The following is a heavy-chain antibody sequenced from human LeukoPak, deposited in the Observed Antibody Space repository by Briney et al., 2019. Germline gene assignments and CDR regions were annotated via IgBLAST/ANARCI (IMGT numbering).Heavy chain of an antibody. Sequence: PSETLSLTCAVYGVSFSGYYWSWIRQPPGKGLEWIGEINHSGSTNYNPSLKSRVTISVDTSKNQFSLKLSSVTAADTAVYYCARKNRHSSSWYLGAYYFDYWGQEPWSPSPQ. CDR1: GVSFSGYY. J-gene: IGHJ4*01. CDR3: ARKNRHSSSWYLGAYYFDY. V-gene: IGHV4-34*01. CDR2: INHSGST. D-gene: IGHD6-13*01.